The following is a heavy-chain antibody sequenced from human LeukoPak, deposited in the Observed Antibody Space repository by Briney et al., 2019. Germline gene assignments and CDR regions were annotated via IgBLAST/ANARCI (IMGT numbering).Heavy chain of an antibody. CDR2: IYYSGDT. J-gene: IGHJ4*02. D-gene: IGHD3-22*01. CDR3: ARGIGNYFDSSSYYDD. V-gene: IGHV4-30-4*01. Sequence: RPSQTLSLTCTVSGGSISSGDYYWSWIRQPPGKGLEWIGYIYYSGDTYYSPSLKSRVSISIDTSKNQFSLKLRSVTAADTAIYYCARGIGNYFDSSSYYDDWGQGTLVTVSS. CDR1: GGSISSGDYY.